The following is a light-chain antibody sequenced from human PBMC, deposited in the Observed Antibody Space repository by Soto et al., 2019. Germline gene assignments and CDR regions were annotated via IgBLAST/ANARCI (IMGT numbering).Light chain of an antibody. CDR1: QSISSW. CDR2: DAS. V-gene: IGKV1-5*01. Sequence: DIQMTQSPSTLSASVGDRVTITCRASQSISSWLAWYQQKPGKAPKLLIYDASSLESGVPSRFSGRGSGTEFTLTISSLEPEDFAVYYCQQRSNWPPRTFGQGTKVDIK. J-gene: IGKJ1*01. CDR3: QQRSNWPPRT.